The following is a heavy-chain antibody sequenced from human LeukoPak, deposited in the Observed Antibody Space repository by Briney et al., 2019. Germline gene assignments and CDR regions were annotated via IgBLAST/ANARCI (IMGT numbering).Heavy chain of an antibody. V-gene: IGHV4-39*07. CDR2: IYYSGST. CDR3: AREGYCSSTSCYISPGFDY. J-gene: IGHJ4*02. D-gene: IGHD2-2*02. Sequence: PSETLSLTCTVSGGSISSSSYYWGWIRQPPGKGLEWIGSIYYSGSTYYNPSLKSRVTISVDTSKNQFSLKLSSVTAADTALYYCAREGYCSSTSCYISPGFDYWGQGTLVTVSS. CDR1: GGSISSSSYY.